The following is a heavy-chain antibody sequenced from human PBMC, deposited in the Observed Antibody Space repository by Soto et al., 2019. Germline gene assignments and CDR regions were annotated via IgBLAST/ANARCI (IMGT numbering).Heavy chain of an antibody. J-gene: IGHJ4*02. CDR2: VSNAGGNT. V-gene: IGHV3-23*01. CDR3: GTWYSGSPRY. Sequence: PXGSLRLSCAASGFTFNSNAMSWVRQAPGKGLEWVSTVSNAGGNTDYADSVKGRFTISRDNSKNTLYLQMNSLRAEDTAVYYCGTWYSGSPRYWGQGTLVTVSS. D-gene: IGHD1-26*01. CDR1: GFTFNSNA.